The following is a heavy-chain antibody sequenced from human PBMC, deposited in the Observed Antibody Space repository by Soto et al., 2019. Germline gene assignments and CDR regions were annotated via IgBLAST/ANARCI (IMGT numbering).Heavy chain of an antibody. J-gene: IGHJ6*02. Sequence: SVKVSCKASGGTFSSYAISWVRQAPGQGLEWMGGIIPIFGTANYAQKFQGRVTITADESTSTAYMELSSLRSEDTAVYYCARAIPFTIFGVVPPYYYYGMDVWGQGTTVTVSS. V-gene: IGHV1-69*13. CDR2: IIPIFGTA. CDR3: ARAIPFTIFGVVPPYYYYGMDV. CDR1: GGTFSSYA. D-gene: IGHD3-3*01.